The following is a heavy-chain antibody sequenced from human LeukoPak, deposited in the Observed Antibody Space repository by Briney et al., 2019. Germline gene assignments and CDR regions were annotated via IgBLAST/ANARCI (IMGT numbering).Heavy chain of an antibody. J-gene: IGHJ4*02. CDR3: TTSKYYYGSGSYYNVMRDGDDY. V-gene: IGHV3-15*01. Sequence: GGSLRLSCAASGFTFSNAWMSWVRQAPGKGLEWVGRIKSKTDGGTTDYAAPVKGRFTISRDDSKNTLYLQMNSLKTEDTAVYYCTTSKYYYGSGSYYNVMRDGDDYWGQGTLVTVSS. CDR2: IKSKTDGGTT. CDR1: GFTFSNAW. D-gene: IGHD3-10*01.